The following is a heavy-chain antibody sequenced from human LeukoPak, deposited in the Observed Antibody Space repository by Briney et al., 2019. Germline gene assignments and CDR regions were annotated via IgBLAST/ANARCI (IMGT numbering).Heavy chain of an antibody. Sequence: PGGSLRLSCAASGFTFSSYSTNWVRQAPGKGLEWVSSISSSSSYIYYADSVKGRFTISRDDAKNSLSLQMNSLRAEDTAAYYCARDSEWVARLFDYWGQGTLVTVSS. CDR3: ARDSEWVARLFDY. CDR2: ISSSSSYI. V-gene: IGHV3-21*01. J-gene: IGHJ4*02. CDR1: GFTFSSYS. D-gene: IGHD3-3*01.